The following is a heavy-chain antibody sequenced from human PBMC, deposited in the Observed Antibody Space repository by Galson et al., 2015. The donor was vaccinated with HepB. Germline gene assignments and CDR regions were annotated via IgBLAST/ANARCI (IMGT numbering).Heavy chain of an antibody. CDR1: GFTFSSYA. Sequence: SLRLSCAASGFTFSSYAMSWVRQAPGKGLEWVSAISGSGGSTYYADSVKGRFTISRDNSKNTLYLQMNSLRAEDTAVYYCAKSGVGYYYDSSAVWVDYWGQGTLVTVSS. CDR3: AKSGVGYYYDSSAVWVDY. CDR2: ISGSGGST. J-gene: IGHJ4*02. V-gene: IGHV3-23*01. D-gene: IGHD3-22*01.